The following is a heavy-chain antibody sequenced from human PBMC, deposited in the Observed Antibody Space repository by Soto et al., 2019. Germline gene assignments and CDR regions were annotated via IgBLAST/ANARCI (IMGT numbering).Heavy chain of an antibody. D-gene: IGHD6-13*01. V-gene: IGHV3-30*04. CDR2: TSYDGKNK. J-gene: IGHJ4*02. Sequence: QVHLVESGGGVVQPGGSLRLSCAASGFTFSNFAMHWVRQAPGKGLEWVAVTSYDGKNKDYADSVKGRFTISRDNSKNTLFLLMNSLRPEDTAVYYCARERAIAATGTFYYWGQGTLVTVSS. CDR3: ARERAIAATGTFYY. CDR1: GFTFSNFA.